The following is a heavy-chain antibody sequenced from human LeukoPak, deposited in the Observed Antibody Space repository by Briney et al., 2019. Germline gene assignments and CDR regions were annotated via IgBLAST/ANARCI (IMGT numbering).Heavy chain of an antibody. CDR2: ISWNSGSI. V-gene: IGHV3-9*01. J-gene: IGHJ3*02. D-gene: IGHD5-24*01. CDR1: GFTFDDYA. Sequence: GGSLRLSCAASGFTFDDYAMHWVRQAPGKGLEWVSGISWNSGSIGYADSVKGRFTISRDNAKNSLYLQLNSLRAEDTAVYYCAKAGEEVATISPFEMWGQGTKVTVSS. CDR3: AKAGEEVATISPFEM.